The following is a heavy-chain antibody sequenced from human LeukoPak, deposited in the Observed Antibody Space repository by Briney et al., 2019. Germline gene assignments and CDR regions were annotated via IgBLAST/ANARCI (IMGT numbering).Heavy chain of an antibody. V-gene: IGHV3-21*01. CDR1: GFTFSSYN. J-gene: IGHJ5*02. Sequence: GGSLRLSCAASGFTFSSYNMNWVRQAPGKGLEWVSSISSSSSYIYYADSVKGRFTISRDNAKNSLYLQMNSLRAEDTAVYYCARDVDTSSHSSQLDPWGQGTLVTVSS. D-gene: IGHD5-18*01. CDR2: ISSSSSYI. CDR3: ARDVDTSSHSSQLDP.